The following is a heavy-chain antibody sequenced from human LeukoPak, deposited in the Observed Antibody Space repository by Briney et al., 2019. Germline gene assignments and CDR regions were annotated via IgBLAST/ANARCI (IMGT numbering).Heavy chain of an antibody. CDR1: GFTFSTYW. CDR3: ARDLNDLLQNYRSTWYPADY. CDR2: VNNDGSST. Sequence: GGSLRLSCAASGFTFSTYWMNWVRQAPGKGLVWVSRVNNDGSSTSYADSVKGRFTISRDNTKNTLYLQMNSLRAEDKAVYYCARDLNDLLQNYRSTWYPADYWGQGTLVTVSS. J-gene: IGHJ4*02. V-gene: IGHV3-74*01. D-gene: IGHD6-13*01.